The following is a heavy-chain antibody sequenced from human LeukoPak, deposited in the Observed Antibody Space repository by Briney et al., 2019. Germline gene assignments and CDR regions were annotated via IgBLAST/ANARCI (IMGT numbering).Heavy chain of an antibody. V-gene: IGHV3-33*01. CDR3: ARDRGYDILTGYYFDY. CDR2: IRYDGSNK. J-gene: IGHJ4*02. Sequence: PGGSLRLSCAASGFTFSSYGMHWVRQAPGKGLEWVAVIRYDGSNKYYADSVKGRFTISRDNSKNTLYLQMNSLRAEDTAVYYCARDRGYDILTGYYFDYWGQGTLVTVSS. CDR1: GFTFSSYG. D-gene: IGHD3-9*01.